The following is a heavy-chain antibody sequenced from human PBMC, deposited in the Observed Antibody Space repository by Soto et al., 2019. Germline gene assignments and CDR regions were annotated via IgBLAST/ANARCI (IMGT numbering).Heavy chain of an antibody. V-gene: IGHV4-30-2*06. J-gene: IGHJ4*01. CDR3: ARARYYDWCFDL. CDR2: SYHSVSS. CDR1: GGSISSAAHS. Sequence: LFLTCTVTGGSISSAAHSWGWVRQSSGKGLEWIGYSYHSVSSYYNPSLQIGVTISVDRSKAQFYLTLTSVTAAYTDVYFCARARYYDWCFDLWGLGTPVPSPQ. D-gene: IGHD3-9*01.